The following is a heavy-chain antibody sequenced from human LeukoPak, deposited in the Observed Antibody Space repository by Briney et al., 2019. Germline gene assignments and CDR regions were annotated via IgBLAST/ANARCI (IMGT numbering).Heavy chain of an antibody. CDR1: GYTFTGYY. J-gene: IGHJ4*02. CDR3: ARDRRPYYYDSSGYLD. D-gene: IGHD3-22*01. Sequence: ASVKVSCKASGYTFTGYYMHWVRQAPGQGLEWMGWINPNSGGTNYAQKFQGRVTMTRDRSISTAYMELSRLRSDDTAVYYCARDRRPYYYDSSGYLDWGQGPLVTVSS. V-gene: IGHV1-2*02. CDR2: INPNSGGT.